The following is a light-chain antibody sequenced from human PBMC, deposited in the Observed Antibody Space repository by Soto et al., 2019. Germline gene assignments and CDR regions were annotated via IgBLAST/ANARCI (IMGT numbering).Light chain of an antibody. CDR3: CSFAGTYTVV. J-gene: IGLJ2*01. V-gene: IGLV2-11*01. CDR1: GSDVGGYDF. Sequence: QSALTQPRSVSGSPGQSVTLSCSGSGSDVGGYDFVSWYQQHPGKAPKLIIYDVSKRPSGVPDRYSGSTSGNTASLTISGLQAEDEADYYCCSFAGTYTVVFGGGTKLTVL. CDR2: DVS.